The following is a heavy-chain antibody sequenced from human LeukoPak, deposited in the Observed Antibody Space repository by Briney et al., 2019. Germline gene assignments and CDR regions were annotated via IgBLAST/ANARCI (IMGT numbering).Heavy chain of an antibody. Sequence: SETLSLTCAVYGGSFSGYYWSWIRQPPGKGLEWIGEINHSGSTNYNPSLKSRVTMSVDTSKNQFSLKLSSVTAADTAVYYCTRTKDGYFQNWGQGTLVSVSS. CDR1: GGSFSGYY. CDR3: TRTKDGYFQN. J-gene: IGHJ1*01. CDR2: INHSGST. V-gene: IGHV4-34*01.